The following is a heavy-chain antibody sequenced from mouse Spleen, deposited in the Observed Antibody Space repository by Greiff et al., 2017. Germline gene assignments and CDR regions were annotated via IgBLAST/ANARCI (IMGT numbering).Heavy chain of an antibody. J-gene: IGHJ4*01. CDR2: IYPGSGNT. CDR1: GYTFTDYY. Sequence: QVQLQQSGAELVRPGASVKLSCKASGYTFTDYYINWVKQRPGQGLEWIARIYPGSGNTYYNEKFKGKATLTAEKSSSTAYMQLSSLTSEDSAVYFCASNTYYAMDYWGQGTSVTVSS. V-gene: IGHV1-76*01. CDR3: ASNTYYAMDY.